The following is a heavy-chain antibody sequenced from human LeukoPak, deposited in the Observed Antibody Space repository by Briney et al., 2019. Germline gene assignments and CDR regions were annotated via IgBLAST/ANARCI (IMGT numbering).Heavy chain of an antibody. CDR1: GFTFDDYA. V-gene: IGHV3-9*01. J-gene: IGHJ4*02. Sequence: GGSLRLSCAASGFTFDDYAMHWVRQAPGKGLEWVSGISWNSGSIGYADSVKGRFTISRDNAKNSLYLQMNGLRAEDTAVYYCARDPGSYYGSGSYYPDYWGQGTLVTVSS. CDR3: ARDPGSYYGSGSYYPDY. CDR2: ISWNSGSI. D-gene: IGHD3-10*01.